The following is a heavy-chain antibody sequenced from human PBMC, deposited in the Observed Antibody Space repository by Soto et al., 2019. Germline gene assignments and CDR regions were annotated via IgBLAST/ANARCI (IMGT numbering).Heavy chain of an antibody. CDR3: ARDGATVTTHFDY. D-gene: IGHD4-17*01. CDR2: IIPIFGTA. CDR1: GGTLSSYA. V-gene: IGHV1-69*13. J-gene: IGHJ4*02. Sequence: GASVKVSCKASGGTLSSYAISWVRQAPGQGLEWMGGIIPIFGTANYAQKFQGRVTITADESTSTAYMELSSLRSEDTAVYYCARDGATVTTHFDYWGQGTLVTVSS.